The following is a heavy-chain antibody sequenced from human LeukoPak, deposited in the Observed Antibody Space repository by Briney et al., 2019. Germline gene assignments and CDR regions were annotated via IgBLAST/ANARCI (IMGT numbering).Heavy chain of an antibody. CDR3: ARGDRGGGSSDGMDV. CDR1: GGSISSYY. J-gene: IGHJ6*02. Sequence: SETLSLTCTVSGGSISSYYWSWIRQPAGEGLEWIGRIYTSGSTNYNPSLRSRVTMSVDTSKNQFSLKLNSGTAADTAVYYCARGDRGGGSSDGMDVWGQGTTVTVSS. CDR2: IYTSGST. D-gene: IGHD3-16*02. V-gene: IGHV4-4*07.